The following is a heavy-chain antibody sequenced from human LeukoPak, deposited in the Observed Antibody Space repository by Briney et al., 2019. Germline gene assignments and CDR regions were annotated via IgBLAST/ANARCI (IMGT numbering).Heavy chain of an antibody. CDR3: ARGGWKPVDY. CDR1: GFTFNIFW. J-gene: IGHJ4*02. D-gene: IGHD1-1*01. V-gene: IGHV3-7*05. CDR2: IKYDGSEK. Sequence: PGGSLRLSCAASGFTFNIFWMSWVRQAPGKGLEWVANIKYDGSEKYYVDSVKGRFTISRDNAKNSLYLQMNSLRPEDTAVYYCARGGWKPVDYWGQGTLVTVSS.